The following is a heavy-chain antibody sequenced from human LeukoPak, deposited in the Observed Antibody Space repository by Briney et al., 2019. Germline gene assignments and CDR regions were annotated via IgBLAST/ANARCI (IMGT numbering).Heavy chain of an antibody. Sequence: GGSLRLSCAASGFTFSSYAMHWVRQAPGKGLEYVSAISSNGGSTYYANSVKGRFTISRDNSKNTLYLQMGSLRAEDMAVYYCARTALRGWYGYWGQGTLVTVSS. CDR3: ARTALRGWYGY. CDR2: ISSNGGST. D-gene: IGHD6-19*01. CDR1: GFTFSSYA. V-gene: IGHV3-64*01. J-gene: IGHJ4*02.